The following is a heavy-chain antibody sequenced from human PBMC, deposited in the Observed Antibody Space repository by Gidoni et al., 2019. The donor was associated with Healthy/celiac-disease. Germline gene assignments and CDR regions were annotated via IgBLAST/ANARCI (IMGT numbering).Heavy chain of an antibody. CDR1: GFNFSSYS. V-gene: IGHV3-21*01. CDR2: ISSSSSYI. J-gene: IGHJ4*02. Sequence: EVQLVESGGGLDKPGGSMRLSCAASGFNFSSYSMNWVRQAPGKGLEWVSSISSSSSYIYYADSLKGRFTISRDNAKNSLYLQMNSLRAEDTAVYYCARDRVRGVINYWGQGTLVTVSS. CDR3: ARDRVRGVINY. D-gene: IGHD3-10*01.